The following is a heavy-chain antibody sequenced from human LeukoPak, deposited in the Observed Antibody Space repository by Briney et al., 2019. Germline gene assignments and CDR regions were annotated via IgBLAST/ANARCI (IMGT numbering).Heavy chain of an antibody. CDR1: GFTVSTNH. J-gene: IGHJ6*03. CDR3: ARDREVVTAKAQMDV. Sequence: PGGSLRLSCAVSGFTVSTNHMSWVRQAPGRGVEWVSVIYNDGNTYYTDSVKGRFTISRDNSKNTVFLQMNSLRVEDTAVYYCARDREVVTAKAQMDVWGKGTTVTVSS. D-gene: IGHD2-21*02. V-gene: IGHV3-53*01. CDR2: IYNDGNT.